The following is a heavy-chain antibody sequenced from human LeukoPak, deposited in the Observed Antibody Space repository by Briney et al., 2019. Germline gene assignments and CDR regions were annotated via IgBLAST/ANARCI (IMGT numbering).Heavy chain of an antibody. J-gene: IGHJ4*02. CDR1: GYTFTNYG. CDR2: ISGSNGNT. Sequence: ASVKVSCKASGYTFTNYGISWVRQAPGQGLEWMGWISGSNGNTNYAQKFLGRVTMTADTSTSTAYMELRSLTSDDTAVYYCARSGRGTYYYFDLWGQGTLVTVSS. CDR3: ARSGRGTYYYFDL. V-gene: IGHV1-18*01. D-gene: IGHD5-12*01.